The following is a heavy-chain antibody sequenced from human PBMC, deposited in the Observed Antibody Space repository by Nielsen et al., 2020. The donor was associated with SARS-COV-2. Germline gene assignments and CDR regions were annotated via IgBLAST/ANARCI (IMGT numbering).Heavy chain of an antibody. CDR3: ARGKRGVAFDV. J-gene: IGHJ3*01. CDR2: IYFIGST. CDR1: GGPISGYY. V-gene: IGHV4-59*01. Sequence: SETLSLTCTVSGGPISGYYWNWIRQPPGKGLEWIGYIYFIGSTTYNPSLKSRVTISVDTSKSHFSLKLNSVTAADTADYYCARGKRGVAFDVWGQGSMVTVSS. D-gene: IGHD3-10*01.